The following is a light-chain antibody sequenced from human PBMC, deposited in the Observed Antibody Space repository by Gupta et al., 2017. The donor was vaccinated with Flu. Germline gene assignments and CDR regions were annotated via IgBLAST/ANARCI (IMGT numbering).Light chain of an antibody. J-gene: IGLJ1*01. V-gene: IGLV1-40*01. CDR1: SSNIGARYD. CDR2: GNS. CDR3: QSYDRSLSGYV. Sequence: QSVLTQPPSVSGAPGQRVTISCTGSSSNIGARYDVHWYQLLPGTAPKLLIYGNSNRPSGVPDRFSGSKSGISASLAITGLQAEDEADYFCQSYDRSLSGYVFGSGTKVTVL.